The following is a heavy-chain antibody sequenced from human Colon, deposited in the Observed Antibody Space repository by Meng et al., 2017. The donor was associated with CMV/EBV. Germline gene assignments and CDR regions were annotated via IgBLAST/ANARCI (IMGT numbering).Heavy chain of an antibody. CDR1: GYTFTSYY. Sequence: ASVKVSCKASGYTFTSYYMHWVRQAPGQGLEWMGIINPSGGSTSYAQKFQGRVTMTRDTSTSTVYMNLSGLRSEDTAVYYCARDRCSTGVCYATLHWGQGTLVTVSS. CDR2: INPSGGST. V-gene: IGHV1-46*01. J-gene: IGHJ4*02. CDR3: ARDRCSTGVCYATLH. D-gene: IGHD2-8*01.